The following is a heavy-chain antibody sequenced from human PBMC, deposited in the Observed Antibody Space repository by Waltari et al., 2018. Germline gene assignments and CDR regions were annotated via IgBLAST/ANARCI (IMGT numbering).Heavy chain of an antibody. Sequence: QVQLVESGGGVVQPGRSLRLSCAASGFTFSSYAMHWVRQAPGKGLEGGAVISYDGSNKYYAESVKGRFTISRDNSKNTLYLQMNSLRAEDTAVYYCAREPYSSSSYFDYWGQGTLVTVSS. CDR3: AREPYSSSSYFDY. CDR2: ISYDGSNK. J-gene: IGHJ4*02. D-gene: IGHD6-13*01. CDR1: GFTFSSYA. V-gene: IGHV3-30-3*01.